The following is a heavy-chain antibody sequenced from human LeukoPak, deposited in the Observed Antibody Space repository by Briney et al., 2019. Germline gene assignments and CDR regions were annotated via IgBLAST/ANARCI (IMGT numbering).Heavy chain of an antibody. CDR3: ARRTVRAPDAFDI. CDR2: SYYSGST. V-gene: IGHV4-39*07. Sequence: SETLFLTCSVPGGSISSRSYYWGRIRQPPGKGLEGIGSSYYSGSTNYNPSLKSRVTISVDTSKNQFSLKLSSVTAADTAVYYCARRTVRAPDAFDIWGQGTMVTVSS. J-gene: IGHJ3*02. CDR1: GGSISSRSYY. D-gene: IGHD2-2*01.